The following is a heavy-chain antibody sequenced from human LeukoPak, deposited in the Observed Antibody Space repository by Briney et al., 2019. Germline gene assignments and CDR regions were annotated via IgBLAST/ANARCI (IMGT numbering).Heavy chain of an antibody. J-gene: IGHJ4*02. CDR3: ARVVENCSSTSCYAFDY. V-gene: IGHV4-59*01. CDR1: GGSISSYY. Sequence: PSETLSLTCTVPGGSISSYYGSWIRQPPGKGLEWIGYIYYSGSTNYNPSLKSRVTISVDTSKNQFSLKLSSVTAADTAVYYCARVVENCSSTSCYAFDYWGQGTLVTVSS. CDR2: IYYSGST. D-gene: IGHD2-2*01.